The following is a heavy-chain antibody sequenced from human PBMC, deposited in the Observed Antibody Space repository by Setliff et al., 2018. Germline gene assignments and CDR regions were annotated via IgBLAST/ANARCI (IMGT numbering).Heavy chain of an antibody. V-gene: IGHV3-33*08. J-gene: IGHJ4*02. CDR1: GFTFSTYR. Sequence: PGESLKISCAASGFTFSTYRMHWVRQAPGKGLEWVAVIWGDGVNKFHADSVKGRFTISRDNSKNTLYLQMNSLRPEDTAVYYCARTCSGSGCYAGLESWGQGTPVTVSS. CDR2: IWGDGVNK. D-gene: IGHD2-15*01. CDR3: ARTCSGSGCYAGLES.